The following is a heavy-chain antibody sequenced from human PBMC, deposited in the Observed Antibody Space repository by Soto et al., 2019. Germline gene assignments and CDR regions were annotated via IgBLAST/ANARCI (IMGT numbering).Heavy chain of an antibody. V-gene: IGHV5-51*01. Sequence: GESLKISCKGSGYSFTSYWIGWVRQMPGKGLEWMGIIYPGDSDTRYSPSFQGQVTISADKSISTAYLQWSSLKASDTAMYYCALSRLGYCSGGSCYSGLTYYYYYYGMDVWGQGTTVTSSS. CDR1: GYSFTSYW. CDR2: IYPGDSDT. CDR3: ALSRLGYCSGGSCYSGLTYYYYYYGMDV. D-gene: IGHD2-15*01. J-gene: IGHJ6*02.